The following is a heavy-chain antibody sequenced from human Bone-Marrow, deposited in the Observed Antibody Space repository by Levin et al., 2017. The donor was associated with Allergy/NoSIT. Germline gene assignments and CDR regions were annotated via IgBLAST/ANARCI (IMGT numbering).Heavy chain of an antibody. D-gene: IGHD3-10*01. V-gene: IGHV4-4*02. J-gene: IGHJ4*02. CDR1: GGSINSTNW. CDR2: TSTGGAP. CDR3: ATRPRVLLWLGELSHFDY. Sequence: SETLSLTCAVSGGSINSTNWWSWVRQPPGKGLKWIGETSTGGAPTSTPPLKIRVTISVDRSKNHFSLNLRSVTAADTALYYCATRPRVLLWLGELSHFDYWGQGILVTVSS.